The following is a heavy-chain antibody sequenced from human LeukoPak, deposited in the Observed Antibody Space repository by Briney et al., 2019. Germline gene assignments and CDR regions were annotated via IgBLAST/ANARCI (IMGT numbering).Heavy chain of an antibody. CDR3: ARDHGERGYSYTNFDY. CDR1: GYTFTSYY. J-gene: IGHJ4*02. CDR2: INPSGGST. Sequence: ASVKVCCKASGYTFTSYYMHWVRQAPGQGLEWMGIINPSGGSTSYAQKFQGRVTMTRDTSTSTVYMELSSLRSEGTAVYYCARDHGERGYSYTNFDYWGQGTLVTVSS. V-gene: IGHV1-46*01. D-gene: IGHD5-18*01.